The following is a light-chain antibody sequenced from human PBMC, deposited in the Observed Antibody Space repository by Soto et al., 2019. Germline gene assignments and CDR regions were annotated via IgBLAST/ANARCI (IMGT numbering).Light chain of an antibody. CDR2: QDS. J-gene: IGLJ2*01. CDR1: KLGDKY. CDR3: QAWDSSTVV. Sequence: SYELTQPPSVSVSPGQTASITSSGDKLGDKYACWYQQKPGQSPVLVIYQDSKRPSGIPERFSGSNSGNTATLTISGTQAMDEDDYYCQAWDSSTVVFGGGTKLTVL. V-gene: IGLV3-1*01.